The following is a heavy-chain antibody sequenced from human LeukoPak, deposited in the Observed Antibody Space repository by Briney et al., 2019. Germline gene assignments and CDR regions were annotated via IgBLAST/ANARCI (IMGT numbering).Heavy chain of an antibody. CDR3: ARDREYCSGGSCYDPRFYYYYYGMDV. D-gene: IGHD2-15*01. CDR1: GLTFSSYS. V-gene: IGHV3-48*04. J-gene: IGHJ6*02. Sequence: GGSLRLSCAASGLTFSSYSMNWIRQAPGKGLEWVSYISSSSSTIYYADSVKGRFTISRDNAKNSLYLQMNSLRAEDTAVYYCARDREYCSGGSCYDPRFYYYYYGMDVWGQGTTVTVSS. CDR2: ISSSSSTI.